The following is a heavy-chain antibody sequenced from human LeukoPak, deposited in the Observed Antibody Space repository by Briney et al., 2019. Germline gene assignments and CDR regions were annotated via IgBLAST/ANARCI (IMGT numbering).Heavy chain of an antibody. D-gene: IGHD3-10*01. J-gene: IGHJ3*02. V-gene: IGHV4-59*01. CDR3: ARVGLGDAFDI. CDR2: IYYSGST. Sequence: RASETLSLTCTVSGGSISSYYWSWIRQPPGKGLEWIGYIYYSGSTNYNPSLKSRVTISVDTSKNQFSLKLSSVTAADTAVYYCARVGLGDAFDIWGQGTMVTVSS. CDR1: GGSISSYY.